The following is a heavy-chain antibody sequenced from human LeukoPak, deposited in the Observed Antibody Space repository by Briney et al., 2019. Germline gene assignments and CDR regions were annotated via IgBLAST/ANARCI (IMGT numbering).Heavy chain of an antibody. CDR1: GGSISSYY. V-gene: IGHV4-4*07. J-gene: IGHJ5*02. CDR2: FYTNGNT. CDR3: ARESSSGWFDP. D-gene: IGHD6-6*01. Sequence: SETLSLTCTVSGGSISSYYWSWIRQPAGKGLEWIGRFYTNGNTNYNPSLKSRVTMSVDTSKNQFSLKLSSVTAADTAVYYCARESSSGWFDPWGQGTLVTVSS.